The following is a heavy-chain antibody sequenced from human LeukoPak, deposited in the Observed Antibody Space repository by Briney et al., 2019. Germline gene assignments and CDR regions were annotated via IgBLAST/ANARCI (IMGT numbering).Heavy chain of an antibody. J-gene: IGHJ4*02. Sequence: SVKVSCKASGGTFSSYAISWVRQAPGQGLEWMGGIIPIFGTANYAQKFQGRVTITADESTSTAYMELSSLRSEDTAVYYCARVTVTKDYFDYWGQGTLVTVSS. V-gene: IGHV1-69*13. CDR3: ARVTVTKDYFDY. CDR2: IIPIFGTA. D-gene: IGHD4-17*01. CDR1: GGTFSSYA.